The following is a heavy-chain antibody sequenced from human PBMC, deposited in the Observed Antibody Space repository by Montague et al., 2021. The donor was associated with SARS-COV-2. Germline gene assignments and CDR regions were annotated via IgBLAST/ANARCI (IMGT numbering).Heavy chain of an antibody. CDR1: GASMKSYY. J-gene: IGHJ4*02. CDR3: ARVEGMIGGITHFDY. Sequence: SETLSLTCSVSGASMKSYYWTWVRQSPGKGLRWIGYTYYSGSTSYGPSLQSRLTMTVDTSKNQFTLRLMSVTAADSAVYYCARVEGMIGGITHFDYWGQGLPVTVSS. D-gene: IGHD2-21*01. V-gene: IGHV4-59*01. CDR2: TYYSGST.